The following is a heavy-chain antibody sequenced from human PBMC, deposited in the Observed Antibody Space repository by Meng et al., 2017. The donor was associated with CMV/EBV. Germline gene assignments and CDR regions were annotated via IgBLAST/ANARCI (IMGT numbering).Heavy chain of an antibody. D-gene: IGHD5-24*01. V-gene: IGHV1-69*05. J-gene: IGHJ4*02. Sequence: SGRPFSSYAISWVRPAPGQGLEWMGGIIPIFGTANYAQKFQGRVTITTDESTSTAYMELSSLRSEDTAVYYCARDRDGYNLYYFDYWGQGTLVTVSS. CDR1: GRPFSSYA. CDR2: IIPIFGTA. CDR3: ARDRDGYNLYYFDY.